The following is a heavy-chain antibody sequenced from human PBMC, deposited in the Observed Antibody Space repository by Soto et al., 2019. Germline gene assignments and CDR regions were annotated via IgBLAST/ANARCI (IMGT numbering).Heavy chain of an antibody. J-gene: IGHJ5*02. CDR3: ARGPLSSSGWFDP. D-gene: IGHD6-6*01. V-gene: IGHV4-59*01. CDR1: GGSISSYY. CDR2: IYYSGST. Sequence: KSSETLSLTCTVSGGSISSYYWSWIRQPPGKGPEWIGYIYYSGSTNYNPSLKSRVTISVDTSKNQFSLKLSSVTAADTAVYYCARGPLSSSGWFDPWGQGTLVTVSS.